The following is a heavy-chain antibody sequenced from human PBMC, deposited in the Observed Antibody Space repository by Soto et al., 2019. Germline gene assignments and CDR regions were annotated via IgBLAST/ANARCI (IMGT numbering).Heavy chain of an antibody. D-gene: IGHD2-15*01. CDR2: ISSSSSYI. V-gene: IGHV3-21*04. J-gene: IGHJ5*02. Sequence: GGFLSLSSASSGFNFSSYSVNWVRQAPGKGLEWVSSISSSSSYIYYADSVKGRVTITRDTSTSTVYMDLSSLRYEDTAVYYCARDNSQNYGTPAASSWFHPWGQGTPVTV. CDR3: ARDNSQNYGTPAASSWFHP. CDR1: GFNFSSYS.